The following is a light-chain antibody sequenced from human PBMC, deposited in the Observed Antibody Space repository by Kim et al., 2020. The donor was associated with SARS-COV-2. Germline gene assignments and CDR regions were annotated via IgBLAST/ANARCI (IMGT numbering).Light chain of an antibody. CDR1: SSSIGAGYD. CDR3: QSYDSSLSVV. J-gene: IGLJ2*01. CDR2: ANS. Sequence: GRRVTISCTGSSSSIGAGYDVHWYQQLPGTAPKHLIYANSNRPSGVPDRFSGSKSGTSASLAITGLQAEDEADYYCQSYDSSLSVVFGGGTQLTVL. V-gene: IGLV1-40*01.